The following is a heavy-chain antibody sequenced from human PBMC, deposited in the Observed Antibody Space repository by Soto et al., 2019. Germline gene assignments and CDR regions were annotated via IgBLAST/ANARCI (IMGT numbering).Heavy chain of an antibody. CDR2: ISSSSSYI. CDR3: ARSWNYYYYYGMDV. J-gene: IGHJ6*02. V-gene: IGHV3-21*01. D-gene: IGHD5-12*01. Sequence: EVQLVESGGGLVKPGGSLRLSCAVSGFTFSSYSMNWVRQAPGKGLEWVSSISSSSSYIYYADSVKGRFTISRDNAKNSLYLQMNSLRAEDTAVYYCARSWNYYYYYGMDVWGQGTTVTVSS. CDR1: GFTFSSYS.